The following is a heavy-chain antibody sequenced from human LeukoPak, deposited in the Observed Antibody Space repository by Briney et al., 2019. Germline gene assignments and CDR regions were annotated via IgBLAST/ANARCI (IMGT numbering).Heavy chain of an antibody. V-gene: IGHV3-33*01. J-gene: IGHJ6*02. CDR3: ARDDYYGSGSYAVDV. CDR2: IWYDGSNK. Sequence: GGSLRLSCAASGFTFSSYGMHWVRHAPGKGLEWVAVIWYDGSNKYYADSVRGRFTISRDNSKNTLYLQMNSLRAEDTAVYYCARDDYYGSGSYAVDVWGQGTTVTVSS. CDR1: GFTFSSYG. D-gene: IGHD3-10*01.